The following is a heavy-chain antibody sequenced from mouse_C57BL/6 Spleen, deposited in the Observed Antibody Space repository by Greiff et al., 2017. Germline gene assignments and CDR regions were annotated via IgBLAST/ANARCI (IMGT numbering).Heavy chain of an antibody. J-gene: IGHJ1*03. D-gene: IGHD2-5*01. CDR2: INPCNGGP. CDR1: GYTFTSYW. Sequence: QVQLQQPGTELVKPGASVKLSCKASGYTFTSYWLHWVKQRPGQGLEWIGNINPCNGGPNYNQTFKSKATLTVDKSSSTAYMQLSILTSEDSAVYYCARSGYSNWYFDVWGTGTTVTVSS. V-gene: IGHV1-53*01. CDR3: ARSGYSNWYFDV.